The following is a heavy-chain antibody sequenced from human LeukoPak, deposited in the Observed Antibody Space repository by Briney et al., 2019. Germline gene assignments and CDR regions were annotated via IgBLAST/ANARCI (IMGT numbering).Heavy chain of an antibody. V-gene: IGHV3-30*04. CDR2: ISYDGSNK. D-gene: IGHD6-19*01. CDR3: AKGFIAVASFDY. Sequence: PGRSLRLSCAASGFTFSSYAMHWVRQAPGKGLEWVAVISYDGSNKYYADSVKGRFTISRDNSKNTLYLQMNSLRAEDTAVYYCAKGFIAVASFDYWGQGTLVTVSS. J-gene: IGHJ4*02. CDR1: GFTFSSYA.